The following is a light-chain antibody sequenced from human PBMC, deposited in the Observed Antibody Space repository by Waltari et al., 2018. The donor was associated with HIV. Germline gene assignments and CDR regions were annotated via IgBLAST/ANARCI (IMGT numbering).Light chain of an antibody. CDR3: KQYDSSRWT. V-gene: IGKV3-20*01. CDR1: QAVDSRY. Sequence: EIVLTQSPRTLSLSPGERVTLSCRASQAVDSRYLAWYQQKGGQAPRLVIYGASSRASGIPYRFSGSGSGTDFTLTISRLEPEDCAVYYCKQYDSSRWTFGQGT. CDR2: GAS. J-gene: IGKJ1*01.